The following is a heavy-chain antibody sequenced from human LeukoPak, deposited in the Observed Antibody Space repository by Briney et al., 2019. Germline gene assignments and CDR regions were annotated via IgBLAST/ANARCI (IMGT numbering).Heavy chain of an antibody. Sequence: PSETLSLTCTVSGGSISSSSYYWGWIRQPPGKGLEWIGSIYYSGSTYYNPSLKSRVTISVDTSKNQSSLKLSSVTAADTAVYYCARAGRDLTAAGAHDYWGQGTLVTVSS. J-gene: IGHJ4*02. V-gene: IGHV4-39*01. CDR3: ARAGRDLTAAGAHDY. D-gene: IGHD6-13*01. CDR2: IYYSGST. CDR1: GGSISSSSYY.